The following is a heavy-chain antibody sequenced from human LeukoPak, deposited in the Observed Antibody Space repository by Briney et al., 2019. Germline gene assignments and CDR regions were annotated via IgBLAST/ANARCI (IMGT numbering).Heavy chain of an antibody. CDR2: ISWNSGSI. V-gene: IGHV3-9*03. D-gene: IGHD6-19*01. CDR1: GFTFDDYA. CDR3: AKDIGSYSSGYGY. Sequence: GGSLRLSCAASGFTFDDYAMHWVRQAPGKGLEWVSGISWNSGSIGYADSVKGRFTISRDNAKNSLYLQMNSLRAEDMALYYCAKDIGSYSSGYGYWGQGTLVTVSS. J-gene: IGHJ4*02.